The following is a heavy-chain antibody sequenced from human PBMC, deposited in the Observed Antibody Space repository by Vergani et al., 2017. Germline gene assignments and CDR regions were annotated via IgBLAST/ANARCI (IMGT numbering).Heavy chain of an antibody. V-gene: IGHV1-2*04. CDR3: ARDSAPMITFGGVIVNRIFDY. CDR1: GYTFTGYY. D-gene: IGHD3-16*02. J-gene: IGHJ4*02. CDR2: INPNSGGT. Sequence: QVQLVQSGAEVKKPGASVKVSCKASGYTFTGYYMHWVRQAPGQGLEWMGWINPNSGGTNYAQKFQGWVTMTRDTSISTAYMELSRLRSDDTAVYYCARDSAPMITFGGVIVNRIFDYWGQGTLVTVSS.